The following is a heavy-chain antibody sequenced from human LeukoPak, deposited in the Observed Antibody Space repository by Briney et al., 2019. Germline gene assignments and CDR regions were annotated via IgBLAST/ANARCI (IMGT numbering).Heavy chain of an antibody. V-gene: IGHV3-9*01. CDR2: ISWNSGSI. CDR1: GLTFDDYA. J-gene: IGHJ4*02. Sequence: GRSLRLSCAASGLTFDDYAMHWVRQAPGKGLEWVSGISWNSGSIGYADSVKGRFTISRDNAKNSLYLQMNSLRAEDTALYYCAKEGHSGRALGKPLDYWGQGTLVTVSS. CDR3: AKEGHSGRALGKPLDY. D-gene: IGHD1-26*01.